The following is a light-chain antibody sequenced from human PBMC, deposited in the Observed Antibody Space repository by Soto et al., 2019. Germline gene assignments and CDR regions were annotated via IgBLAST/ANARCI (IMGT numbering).Light chain of an antibody. Sequence: EIEMTQSPGTLSLSPGERATLSCRASQSVSSSYLAWYQQKPGQAPRLLIYGSSTRATGIPYRFSDSGSGTDFTLTISRLEPEDFAVYYCQQYGSPWTFGQGTKVEIK. V-gene: IGKV3-20*01. J-gene: IGKJ1*01. CDR1: QSVSSSY. CDR3: QQYGSPWT. CDR2: GSS.